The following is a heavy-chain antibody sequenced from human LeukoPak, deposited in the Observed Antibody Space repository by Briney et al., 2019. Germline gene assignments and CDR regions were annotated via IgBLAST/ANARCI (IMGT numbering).Heavy chain of an antibody. CDR1: GYTFTSYH. V-gene: IGHV1-46*01. D-gene: IGHD3-22*01. CDR2: INPSGGST. J-gene: IGHJ6*02. CDR3: ARVAYDSSGYYYYYGMDV. Sequence: ASVKVSCKASGYTFTSYHMHWVRQAPGQGLEWMGIINPSGGSTSYAQKFQGRVTMTRDTSTSTVYMELSSLRSEDTAVYYCARVAYDSSGYYYYYGMDVWGQGTTVTVSS.